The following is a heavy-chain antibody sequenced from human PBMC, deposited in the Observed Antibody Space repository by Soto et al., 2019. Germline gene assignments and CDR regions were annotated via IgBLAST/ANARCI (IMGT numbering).Heavy chain of an antibody. CDR1: GGSFSGYY. V-gene: IGHV4-34*01. CDR2: INHSGST. J-gene: IGHJ5*02. D-gene: IGHD2-2*01. CDR3: ARTTALVPAAINWFDP. Sequence: SETLSLTCAVYGGSFSGYYWSWIRQPPGKGLEWIGEINHSGSTNYNPSLKSRVTISVDTSKNQFSLKLSSVTAADTAVYYCARTTALVPAAINWFDPWGQGTLVTVSS.